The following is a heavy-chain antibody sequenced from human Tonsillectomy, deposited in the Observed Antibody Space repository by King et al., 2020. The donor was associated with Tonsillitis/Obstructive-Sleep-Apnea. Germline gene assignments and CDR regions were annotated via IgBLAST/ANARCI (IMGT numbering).Heavy chain of an antibody. CDR3: ARDLSIAYFDY. CDR1: AFAFAYYT. CDR2: IDATGNHV. Sequence: LVESGGGLVKPGGSLMLSCEASAFAFAYYTFDWVRQAPGKGLEWGSSIDATGNHVSYADSVKGRFTISRDNAKKSLYLEMTSLRADDTAVYYCARDLSIAYFDYWGQGTLVTVSS. V-gene: IGHV3-21*01. J-gene: IGHJ4*02.